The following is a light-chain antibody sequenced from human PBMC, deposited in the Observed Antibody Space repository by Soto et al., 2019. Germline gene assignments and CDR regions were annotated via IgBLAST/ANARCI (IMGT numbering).Light chain of an antibody. CDR3: QLRGYWQIT. CDR2: DAS. Sequence: EIVLTQSPATLSLSPGERATLSCRASQSVRNYLAWYQQKPGQAPRLLIYDASDRATGIPARFSGSGSGTDLTLTIIILEAEDFAGYNSQLRGYWQITFGQGTLLEIK. V-gene: IGKV3-11*01. J-gene: IGKJ5*01. CDR1: QSVRNY.